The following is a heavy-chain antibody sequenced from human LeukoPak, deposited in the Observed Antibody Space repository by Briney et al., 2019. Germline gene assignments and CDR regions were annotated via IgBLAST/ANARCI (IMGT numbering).Heavy chain of an antibody. CDR2: IRYDGSNK. CDR3: ARDFVGYCSGGSCPPFDY. D-gene: IGHD2-15*01. J-gene: IGHJ4*02. V-gene: IGHV3-30*02. CDR1: GFTFSSYG. Sequence: GGSLRLSCAASGFTFSSYGMHWVRQAPGKGLEWVAFIRYDGSNKYYADSVKGRFTISRDNSKNTLYLQMNSLRAEDTAVYYCARDFVGYCSGGSCPPFDYWGQGTLVTVSS.